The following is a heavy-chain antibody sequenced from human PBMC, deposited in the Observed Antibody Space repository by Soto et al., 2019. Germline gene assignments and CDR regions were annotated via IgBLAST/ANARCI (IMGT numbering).Heavy chain of an antibody. CDR1: GDSISNLDYF. CDR2: IYKSATT. V-gene: IGHV4-30-4*01. J-gene: IGHJ5*01. CDR3: ARGRYCLTGRCFPNWFDS. Sequence: NPSETLSLTCSVSGDSISNLDYFWAWIRQPPGQALEYIGYIYKSATTYYNSSFESRVAISVDTSKSQFSRNVTSVTAANTAVYFCARGRYCLTGRCFPNWFDSWGQGALVTVSS. D-gene: IGHD7-27*01.